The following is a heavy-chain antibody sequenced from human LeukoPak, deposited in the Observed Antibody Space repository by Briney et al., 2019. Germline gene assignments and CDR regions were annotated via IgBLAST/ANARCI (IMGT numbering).Heavy chain of an antibody. D-gene: IGHD3-22*01. Sequence: GGSLRLSCAASGFTFSSYSMNWVRQAPGKGLEWLSYISGSSGIILYADSVKGRFTISRDNAKNTLYLQMNSLSAEDTAVYYCARNLYDSGGYYLGLDYWGQGTLVTVSS. CDR3: ARNLYDSGGYYLGLDY. CDR2: ISGSSGII. CDR1: GFTFSSYS. V-gene: IGHV3-48*04. J-gene: IGHJ4*02.